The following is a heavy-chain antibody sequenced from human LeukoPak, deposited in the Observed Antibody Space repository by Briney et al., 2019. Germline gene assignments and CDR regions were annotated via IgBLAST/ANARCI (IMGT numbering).Heavy chain of an antibody. Sequence: PGRSLRLSCAASGFTFSSYGMHWVRQAPGQGLEWVAVIWYDGSNKYYADSVKGRFTISRDNSKNTLYLQMNSLRAEDTAVYSCARSSYYGSGSYFNPLDYYYGMDVWGQGTTVTVSS. CDR3: ARSSYYGSGSYFNPLDYYYGMDV. J-gene: IGHJ6*02. CDR2: IWYDGSNK. CDR1: GFTFSSYG. V-gene: IGHV3-33*01. D-gene: IGHD3-10*01.